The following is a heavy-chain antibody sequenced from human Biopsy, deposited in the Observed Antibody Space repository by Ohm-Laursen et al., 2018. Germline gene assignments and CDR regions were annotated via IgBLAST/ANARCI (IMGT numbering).Heavy chain of an antibody. V-gene: IGHV4-31*01. CDR2: IYYSGTT. CDR3: ARRPYGGTRYWYFDL. D-gene: IGHD4-23*01. J-gene: IGHJ2*01. Sequence: SETLSLTCTVSGGSVSSGGFYWSWIRQHPGKDLEWIGYIYYSGTTYYNPSLKSLVTISVDTSKNQFSLKPNSVTAADTAVYYCARRPYGGTRYWYFDLWGRGTLVTVSS. CDR1: GGSVSSGGFY.